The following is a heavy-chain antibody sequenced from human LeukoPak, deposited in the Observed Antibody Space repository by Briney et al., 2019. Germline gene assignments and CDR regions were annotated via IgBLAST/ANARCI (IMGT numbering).Heavy chain of an antibody. J-gene: IGHJ3*02. CDR2: IYYSGST. D-gene: IGHD6-13*01. V-gene: IGHV4-39*07. Sequence: SETLSLTCTVSGGSISSSSYYWGWIRQPPGKGLEWIGSIYYSGSTYYNPSLKSRVTMSVDTSKNQFSLKLSSVTAADTAVYYCASSGSSWFDAFDIWGQGTMVTVSS. CDR1: GGSISSSSYY. CDR3: ASSGSSWFDAFDI.